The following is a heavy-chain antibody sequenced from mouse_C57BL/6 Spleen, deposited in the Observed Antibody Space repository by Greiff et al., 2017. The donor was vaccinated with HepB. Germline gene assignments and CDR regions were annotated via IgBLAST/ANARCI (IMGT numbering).Heavy chain of an antibody. CDR1: GYSFTGYY. V-gene: IGHV1-42*01. CDR3: ARLRQRYFDV. Sequence: VQLQQSGPELVKPGASVKISCKASGYSFTGYYMNWVKQSPEKSLEWIGEINPSTGGTTYNQKFKAKATLTVDKSSSTAYMQLKSLTSEDSAVYYCARLRQRYFDVWGTGTTVTVSS. J-gene: IGHJ1*03. CDR2: INPSTGGT. D-gene: IGHD6-1*01.